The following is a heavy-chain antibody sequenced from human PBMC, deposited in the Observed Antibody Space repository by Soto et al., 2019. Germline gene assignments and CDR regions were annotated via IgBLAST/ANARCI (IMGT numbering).Heavy chain of an antibody. CDR3: ARVPNIAVAC. Sequence: PSVKVSCTASGYTFTSYDINWVRQATGQGLEWMGWMNPNSGNTGYAQKFQGRVTMTRNTSISTAYMELSSLRSDDTAVYYCARVPNIAVACWGQGTLVTVSS. D-gene: IGHD6-19*01. CDR2: MNPNSGNT. CDR1: GYTFTSYD. V-gene: IGHV1-8*01. J-gene: IGHJ4*02.